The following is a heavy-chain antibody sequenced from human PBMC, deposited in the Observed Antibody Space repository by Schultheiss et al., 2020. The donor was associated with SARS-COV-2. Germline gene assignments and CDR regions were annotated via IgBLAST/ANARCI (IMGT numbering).Heavy chain of an antibody. D-gene: IGHD5-24*01. CDR3: ARDERWLQFVYFQH. CDR1: GYTFTGYY. Sequence: ASVKVSCKASGYTFTGYYMHWVRQAPGQGLEWMGWINPNSGGTNYAQKFQGRVTMTRATSISTAYMELSRLRSDDTAVYYCARDERWLQFVYFQHWGQGTLVTVSS. J-gene: IGHJ1*01. CDR2: INPNSGGT. V-gene: IGHV1-2*02.